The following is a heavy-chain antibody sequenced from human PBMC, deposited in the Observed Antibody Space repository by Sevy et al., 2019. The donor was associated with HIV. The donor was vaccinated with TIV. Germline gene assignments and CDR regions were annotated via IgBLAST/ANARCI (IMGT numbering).Heavy chain of an antibody. D-gene: IGHD3-9*01. CDR2: ISNDGSNK. CDR1: GFSFRNYG. CDR3: AKNIWTGYYVPHGY. Sequence: GGSLRLSCAASGFSFRNYGMHWVRQAPGKGLEWVAFISNDGSNKYYADSVKGRFTISGDNSLNTLYLQVNNVRADDTAVFYCAKNIWTGYYVPHGYWGQGTLVTVSS. V-gene: IGHV3-30*02. J-gene: IGHJ4*02.